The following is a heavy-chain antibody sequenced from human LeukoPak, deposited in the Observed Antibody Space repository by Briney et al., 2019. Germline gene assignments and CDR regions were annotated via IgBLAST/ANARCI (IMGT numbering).Heavy chain of an antibody. CDR3: AKPAVGANYRNVFDI. CDR1: GFTFSSYW. CDR2: VKQDGSEK. J-gene: IGHJ3*02. Sequence: GGSLRLSCAASGFTFSSYWMSWVCQAPGKGLEWVANVKQDGSEKKYVDSVKGRFTISRDNSRNTLYLHLNSLRAEDTALYFCAKPAVGANYRNVFDIWGQGTMVTVSS. V-gene: IGHV3-7*01. D-gene: IGHD4/OR15-4a*01.